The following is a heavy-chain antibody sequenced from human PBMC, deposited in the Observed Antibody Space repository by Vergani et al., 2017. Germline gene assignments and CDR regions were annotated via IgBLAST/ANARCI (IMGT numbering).Heavy chain of an antibody. Sequence: EVQLLESGGGLVQPGGSLRLSCAASRFIFNNYAMSWVRQAPGKGLEWVSGISGSGDSTYYADSVKGRFTISRDNSKNTLYLQMNSLRAEDTAVYYCAREYSSTSGRAFDFWGQGTKVTVSS. J-gene: IGHJ3*01. CDR1: RFIFNNYA. CDR3: AREYSSTSGRAFDF. CDR2: ISGSGDST. V-gene: IGHV3-23*01. D-gene: IGHD2-2*01.